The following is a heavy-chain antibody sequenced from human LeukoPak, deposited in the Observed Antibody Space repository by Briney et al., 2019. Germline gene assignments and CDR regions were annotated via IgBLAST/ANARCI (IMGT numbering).Heavy chain of an antibody. V-gene: IGHV3-21*01. J-gene: IGHJ3*02. CDR2: ISSISSYI. D-gene: IGHD2-15*01. CDR1: GFTFSSYS. CDR3: AREGSSEAFDI. Sequence: GGSLRLSCAASGFTFSSYSMNRVRQAPGKGLEWVSSISSISSYISYAASVKGRFTISRDNAKNSLYLQMNSLRAEDTAVYYCAREGSSEAFDIWGQGTMVTVSS.